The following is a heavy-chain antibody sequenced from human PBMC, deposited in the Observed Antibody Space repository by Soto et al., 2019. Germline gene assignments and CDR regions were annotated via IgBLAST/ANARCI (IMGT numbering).Heavy chain of an antibody. Sequence: QVQLVQSVAEVKRPGSSVKVSCKASGGTFSSYPISWVRQAPGQGLEWMGGTNGNLGTGNYAQKFRGRLTITADKSTTTTYMELSSLTSEDTAVYYCARRDSHGFFRYFDNWGQGTLVTVSS. CDR3: ARRDSHGFFRYFDN. V-gene: IGHV1-69*06. CDR1: GGTFSSYP. J-gene: IGHJ4*02. D-gene: IGHD3-10*01. CDR2: TNGNLGTG.